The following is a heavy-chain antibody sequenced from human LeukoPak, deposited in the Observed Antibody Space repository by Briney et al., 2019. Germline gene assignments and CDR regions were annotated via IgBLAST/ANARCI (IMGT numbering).Heavy chain of an antibody. V-gene: IGHV1-8*01. CDR1: GYTFTNCD. CDR3: ARGHFFDSSGYAH. D-gene: IGHD3-22*01. Sequence: ASVKVSCKASGYTFTNCDINWVRQATGHRLEWMGWMNPDTNSTVYAQKFQGRVSMTSYPSISTAYMELSSLRSEDTAVYYCARGHFFDSSGYAHWGQGTLVTVSS. CDR2: MNPDTNST. J-gene: IGHJ4*02.